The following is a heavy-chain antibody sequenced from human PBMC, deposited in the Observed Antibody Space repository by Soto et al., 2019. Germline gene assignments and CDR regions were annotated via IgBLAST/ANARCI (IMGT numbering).Heavy chain of an antibody. V-gene: IGHV3-23*01. J-gene: IGHJ3*01. Sequence: LRLSCAASGFMFDNYAMSWVRQAPGKGLEWVSTIRDSGRSTYYADSVKGRFTISRDNSKNTLYLQMNSLRAEDTAIFYCAKGDWNDAGDAFDVWGQGTMVTVSS. CDR2: IRDSGRST. CDR1: GFMFDNYA. D-gene: IGHD1-1*01. CDR3: AKGDWNDAGDAFDV.